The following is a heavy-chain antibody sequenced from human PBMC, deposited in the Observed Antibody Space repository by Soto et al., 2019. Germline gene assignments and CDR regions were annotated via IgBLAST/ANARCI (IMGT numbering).Heavy chain of an antibody. D-gene: IGHD4-17*01. CDR2: IYSGGRT. CDR1: GFTVSRNY. Sequence: GGSLRLSCAASGFTVSRNYMSWVRQAPGKGLEWVSLIYSGGRTYYADSVKGRFTISRDNSKNTLYLQMNSLRAEDTAVYYCVRDEYGLWTAWGTGGNWGQGILVTVSS. V-gene: IGHV3-66*01. CDR3: VRDEYGLWTAWGTGGN. J-gene: IGHJ4*02.